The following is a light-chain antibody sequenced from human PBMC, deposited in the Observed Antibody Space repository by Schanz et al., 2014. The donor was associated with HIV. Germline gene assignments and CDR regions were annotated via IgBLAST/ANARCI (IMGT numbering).Light chain of an antibody. CDR1: QSVYSSY. Sequence: EIVMTQSPATLSVSPGERATLSCRASQSVYSSYLAWYQQKPGQAPRLLMYAASSRATGIPDRFSGSGSGTDFTLTISRLEAEDFAVYFCQQYGRSPITFGQGTRLEIK. CDR2: AAS. J-gene: IGKJ5*01. CDR3: QQYGRSPIT. V-gene: IGKV3-20*01.